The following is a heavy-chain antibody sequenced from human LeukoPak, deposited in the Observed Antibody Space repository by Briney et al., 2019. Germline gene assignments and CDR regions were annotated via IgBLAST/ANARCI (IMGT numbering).Heavy chain of an antibody. CDR1: GFTFSTYW. J-gene: IGHJ4*02. Sequence: GGSLRLSCAASGFTFSTYWMHWVRQAPGKGLVWVSRISSDGSSTIYADSVKGRFTISRDNSKNTLYLQMNSLRAEDTAVYYCARERTGNFDDWGQGTLVTVSS. V-gene: IGHV3-74*01. CDR3: ARERTGNFDD. CDR2: ISSDGSST. D-gene: IGHD3-10*01.